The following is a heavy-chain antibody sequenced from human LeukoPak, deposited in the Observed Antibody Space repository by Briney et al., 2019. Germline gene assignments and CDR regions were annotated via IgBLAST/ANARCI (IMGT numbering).Heavy chain of an antibody. CDR1: GFTFSSYS. CDR2: ISSSSYI. Sequence: GGSLRLSCAASGFTFSSYSMNWVRQAPGMGLEWVSSISSSSYIYYADSVKGRFTISRDNAKNSLYLQMNSLRAEDTAVYYCARGRDGYREEKRAFDIWGQGTMVTVSS. V-gene: IGHV3-21*01. CDR3: ARGRDGYREEKRAFDI. D-gene: IGHD5-24*01. J-gene: IGHJ3*02.